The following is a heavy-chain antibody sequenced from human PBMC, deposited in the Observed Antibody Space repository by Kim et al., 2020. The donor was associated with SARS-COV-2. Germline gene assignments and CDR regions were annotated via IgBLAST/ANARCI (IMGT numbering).Heavy chain of an antibody. J-gene: IGHJ3*02. Sequence: SETLSLTCTVSGGSISSSSYYWGWIRQPPGKGLEWIGSIYYSGSTYYNPSLKSRVTISVDTSKNQFSLKLSSVTAADTAVYYCARGGYYYDILTGYYDAFDIWGQGTMVTVSS. CDR3: ARGGYYYDILTGYYDAFDI. CDR2: IYYSGST. CDR1: GGSISSSSYY. V-gene: IGHV4-39*07. D-gene: IGHD3-9*01.